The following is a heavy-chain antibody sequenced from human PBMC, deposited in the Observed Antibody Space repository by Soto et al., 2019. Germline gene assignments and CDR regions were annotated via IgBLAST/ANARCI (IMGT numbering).Heavy chain of an antibody. CDR3: ARGNIYGDYYYYYAMDV. V-gene: IGHV4-30-2*01. CDR2: IYHSGST. CDR1: GGSISSGDYS. Sequence: SETLSLTCVVSGGSISSGDYSWSWIRQPPGKGLEWIGYIYHSGSTYYNPSLMSRVTISVDRSKNQFSLKLSSVTAADTALYYCARGNIYGDYYYYYAMDVWGQGTPVTVYS. D-gene: IGHD4-17*01. J-gene: IGHJ6*02.